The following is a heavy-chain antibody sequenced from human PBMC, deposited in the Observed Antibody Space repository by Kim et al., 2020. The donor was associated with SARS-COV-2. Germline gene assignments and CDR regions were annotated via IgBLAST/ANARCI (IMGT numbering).Heavy chain of an antibody. Sequence: RFTISRDNSKNTLYLQMNSLRAEGTAVYYCARGGDIVVVVAAKGHYFDSWGQGTLVTVSS. CDR3: ARGGDIVVVVAAKGHYFDS. D-gene: IGHD2-15*01. V-gene: IGHV3-30*05. J-gene: IGHJ4*02.